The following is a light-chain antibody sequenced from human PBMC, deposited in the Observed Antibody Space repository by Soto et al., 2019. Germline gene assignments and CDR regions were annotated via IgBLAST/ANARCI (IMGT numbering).Light chain of an antibody. V-gene: IGKV3-11*01. Sequence: EIVLTQSPATLSLSPGERATLSCRASQSVSSYLAWYQQKSGQAPRLLIYDASNRATGIPARFSGSGSGTDFTLTTSSLEHEDFAVYYCQQGSNWPPWTFGQGTKVEIK. CDR3: QQGSNWPPWT. CDR1: QSVSSY. J-gene: IGKJ1*01. CDR2: DAS.